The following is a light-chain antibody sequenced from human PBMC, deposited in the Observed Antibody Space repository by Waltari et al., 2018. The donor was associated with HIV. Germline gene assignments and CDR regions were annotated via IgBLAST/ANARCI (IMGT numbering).Light chain of an antibody. CDR1: TVSVTSSYY. CDR2: DTS. Sequence: QPVVTQQPPLTVSPGGTVTPTCGSSTVSVTSSYYPYWYQQKPGQAPRTLIYDTSNKHSGAPARFSGSLLGSKAALTLSGAQPEDEAQYYCLLSYSSPWVFGGGTKLTVL. V-gene: IGLV7-46*01. J-gene: IGLJ3*02. CDR3: LLSYSSPWV.